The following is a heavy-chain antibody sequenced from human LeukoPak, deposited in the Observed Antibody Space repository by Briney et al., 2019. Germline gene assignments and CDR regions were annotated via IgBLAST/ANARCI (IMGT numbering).Heavy chain of an antibody. CDR2: MNPNSGNT. V-gene: IGHV1-8*01. CDR1: GYTFTSYD. J-gene: IGHJ5*02. CDR3: ARGPSNKILLWFGEPENLFDP. Sequence: ASATVSCKASGYTFTSYDINWVRQAPGQGLEWMGWMNPNSGNTGYAQKFQGRVTMTRNTSISTAYMELSSLRSEDTAVYYCARGPSNKILLWFGEPENLFDPWGQGTLVTVS. D-gene: IGHD3-10*01.